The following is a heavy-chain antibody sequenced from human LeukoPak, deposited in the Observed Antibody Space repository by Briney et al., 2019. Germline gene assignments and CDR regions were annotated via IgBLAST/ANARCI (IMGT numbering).Heavy chain of an antibody. CDR1: RFTFSSYW. V-gene: IGHV3-7*01. CDR3: ARDGGSTVTTFIGNPYFDY. J-gene: IGHJ4*02. D-gene: IGHD4-17*01. CDR2: IKQDGSEK. Sequence: GGSLRLSCAASRFTFSSYWMSWVRQAPGKGLEWVANIKQDGSEKYYVDSVKGRFTISRDNAKNSLYLQMNSLRAEDTAVYYCARDGGSTVTTFIGNPYFDYWGQGTLVTVSS.